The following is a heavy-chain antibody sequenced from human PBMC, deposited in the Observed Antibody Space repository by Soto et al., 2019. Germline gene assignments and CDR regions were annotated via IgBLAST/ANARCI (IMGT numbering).Heavy chain of an antibody. CDR2: ISSSSSYI. J-gene: IGHJ6*02. V-gene: IGHV3-21*01. Sequence: EVQLVESGGGLVKPGGSLRLSCAASGFTFSSYSMNWVRQAPGKGLEWVSSISSSSSYIYYADSVKGRFTISRDNAKNSLYLQMNSLRAEDTAVYYCARFSGYDSVYYYYGMDVWGQGTTVTVSS. CDR1: GFTFSSYS. CDR3: ARFSGYDSVYYYYGMDV. D-gene: IGHD5-12*01.